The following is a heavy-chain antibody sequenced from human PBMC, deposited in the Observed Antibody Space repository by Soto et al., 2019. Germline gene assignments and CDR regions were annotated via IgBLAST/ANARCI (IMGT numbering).Heavy chain of an antibody. D-gene: IGHD3-16*02. J-gene: IGHJ6*02. V-gene: IGHV3-74*01. CDR2: INSDGSST. CDR3: AKKDDGYLRLGELSRYYYYGMDV. CDR1: GFTFSSYW. Sequence: PGGSLRLSCAASGFTFSSYWMHWVRQAPGKGLVRVSRINSDGSSTSYADSVKGRFTISRDNAKNTLYLQMNSLRAEDTAVYYCAKKDDGYLRLGELSRYYYYGMDVWGQGTTVTVSS.